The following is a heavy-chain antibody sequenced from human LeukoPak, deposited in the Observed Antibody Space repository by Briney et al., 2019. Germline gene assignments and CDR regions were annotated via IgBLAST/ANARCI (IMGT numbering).Heavy chain of an antibody. D-gene: IGHD4-23*01. J-gene: IGHJ4*02. Sequence: PGASLRLSCAASGFTFSSYAMSWVRQAPGKGLEWVSAISGSGGSTYYADSVKGRFTISRDNSKNTLYLQMNSLRAEDTAVYYCTKSTWVTPHVGYWGQGTLVTVSS. V-gene: IGHV3-23*01. CDR2: ISGSGGST. CDR3: TKSTWVTPHVGY. CDR1: GFTFSSYA.